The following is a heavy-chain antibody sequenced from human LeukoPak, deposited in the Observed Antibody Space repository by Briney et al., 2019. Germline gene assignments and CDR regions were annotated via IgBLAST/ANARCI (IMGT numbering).Heavy chain of an antibody. Sequence: PGGSLRLSCAASGFTFSNAWMSWVRQAPGKGLEWVGRIKSKTDGGTTDYAAPVKGRFTISRDDSKNTLYLQMNSLKTEDTAVYYCTTDALIVVVPAALIPWGQGTLVTVSS. CDR2: IKSKTDGGTT. D-gene: IGHD2-2*01. J-gene: IGHJ5*02. V-gene: IGHV3-15*01. CDR1: GFTFSNAW. CDR3: TTDALIVVVPAALIP.